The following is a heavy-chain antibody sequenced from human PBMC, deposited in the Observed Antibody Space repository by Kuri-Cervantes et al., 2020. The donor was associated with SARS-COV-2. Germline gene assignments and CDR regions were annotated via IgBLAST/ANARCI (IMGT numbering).Heavy chain of an antibody. CDR3: AKGHGYYYGMDV. J-gene: IGHJ6*02. CDR1: GFTFSPYG. V-gene: IGHV3-30*18. Sequence: GGSLRLSCAASGFTFSPYGMQWVRQAPGKGLEWVAVISYDGSNKYYADSVKGRFTISRDNSKNTLYLQMNSLRAEDTAVYYCAKGHGYYYGMDVWGQGTTVTVSS. CDR2: ISYDGSNK.